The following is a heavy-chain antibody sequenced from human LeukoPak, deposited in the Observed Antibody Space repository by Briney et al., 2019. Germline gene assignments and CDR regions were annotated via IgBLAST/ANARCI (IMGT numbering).Heavy chain of an antibody. CDR2: ISAYNGNT. V-gene: IGHV1-18*01. J-gene: IGHJ5*02. Sequence: GASVKVSCKASGYTFTSYGISWVRQAPGQGLEWMGWISAYNGNTNYAQRLQGRVTMTTDTSTSTAYMELRSLRSDDTAVYYCARERGGNYYGSGSYPTPFDPWGQGTLVTVSS. CDR1: GYTFTSYG. D-gene: IGHD3-10*01. CDR3: ARERGGNYYGSGSYPTPFDP.